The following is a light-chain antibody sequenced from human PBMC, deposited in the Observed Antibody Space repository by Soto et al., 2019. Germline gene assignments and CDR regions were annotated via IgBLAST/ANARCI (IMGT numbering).Light chain of an antibody. Sequence: DIQMTQSPSSLSASVGDRVTITCRASQSISSYLNWYQQKPGEAPKLLIYAASSLQSGDPSRFSGSGSGTDFTLTISSLQPEDFATYYCQQSYSTPPITFGQGTRLEIK. CDR1: QSISSY. CDR3: QQSYSTPPIT. CDR2: AAS. V-gene: IGKV1-39*01. J-gene: IGKJ5*01.